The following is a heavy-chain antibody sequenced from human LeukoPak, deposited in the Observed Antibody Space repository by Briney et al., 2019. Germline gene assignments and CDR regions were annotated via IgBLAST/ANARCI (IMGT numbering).Heavy chain of an antibody. D-gene: IGHD6-19*01. CDR2: ISAYNGNT. V-gene: IGHV1-18*01. CDR1: GYTFTSYG. J-gene: IGHJ6*02. CDR3: ARDSGWYTGNYYYGMDV. Sequence: GASVKLSCKASGYTFTSYGISWVRQAPGQGLEWMGWISAYNGNTNYAQKLQGRVTMTTDTSTSTAYMELRSLRSDDTAVYYCARDSGWYTGNYYYGMDVWGQGTTVPVSS.